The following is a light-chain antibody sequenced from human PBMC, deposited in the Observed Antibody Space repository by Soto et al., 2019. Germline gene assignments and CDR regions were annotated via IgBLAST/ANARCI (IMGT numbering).Light chain of an antibody. CDR1: SSDVGGYNL. J-gene: IGLJ1*01. CDR3: SSYTSSSIYV. CDR2: EGT. V-gene: IGLV2-23*01. Sequence: LTQPASVSGSPGQSITVSCAGTSSDVGGYNLVSWYQQHPGKAPKLIIYEGTERPSGISPRFSGSKSGNTASLTISGLRAEDEADYYCSSYTSSSIYVFGSGTKVTVL.